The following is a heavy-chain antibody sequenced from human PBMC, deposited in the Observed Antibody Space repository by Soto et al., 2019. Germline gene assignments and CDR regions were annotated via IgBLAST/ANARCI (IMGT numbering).Heavy chain of an antibody. CDR1: GDSVSSNSAT. CDR3: GRAHLGTDRYILEPFDP. V-gene: IGHV6-1*01. D-gene: IGHD1-1*01. CDR2: TYYRSKWYN. J-gene: IGHJ5*02. Sequence: SQTLSLTCAISGDSVSSNSATWNWIRQSPSRGLEWLGRTYYRSKWYNDYAISVKSRITINPDTSKNQFSLQLNSVIPEDTAVYYCGRAHLGTDRYILEPFDPWPGNPGHRLL.